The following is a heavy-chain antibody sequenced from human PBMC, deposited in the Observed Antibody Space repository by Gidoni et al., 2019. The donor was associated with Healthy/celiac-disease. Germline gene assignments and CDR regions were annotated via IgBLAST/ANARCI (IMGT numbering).Heavy chain of an antibody. CDR3: AKGLIIMVRGVMPPTDY. CDR2: IINSGGST. D-gene: IGHD3-10*01. Sequence: EVQLLESGGGLVQPGGSLRLSCAASGFTFSSYSMSWVRQALGKGLEWVSTIINSGGSTYYADSVRGRFTISRDNSKNTLYLQMNSLRAEDTAVYHCAKGLIIMVRGVMPPTDYWGQGTLVTVSS. J-gene: IGHJ4*02. V-gene: IGHV3-23*01. CDR1: GFTFSSYS.